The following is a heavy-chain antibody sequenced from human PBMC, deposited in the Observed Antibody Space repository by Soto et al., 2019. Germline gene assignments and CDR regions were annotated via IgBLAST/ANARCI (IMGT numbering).Heavy chain of an antibody. CDR2: IVVDSNTA. CDR1: GSTFNNFA. D-gene: IGHD1-26*01. J-gene: IGHJ4*02. CDR3: ARAIKRWEVNYYFDF. V-gene: IGHV1-69*06. Sequence: QVVLLQSGAEVKAPGSSVRVSCQVSGSTFNNFAFSWGRQAPGNGPEWMGGIVVDSNTAEYSQRFQDRVTITADTSSKTLYMELGSLTFEDTAVYYCARAIKRWEVNYYFDFWGQGTLVTVSS.